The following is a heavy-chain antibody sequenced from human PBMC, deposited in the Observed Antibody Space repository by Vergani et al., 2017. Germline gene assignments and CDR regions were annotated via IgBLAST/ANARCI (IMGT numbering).Heavy chain of an antibody. CDR3: TTSMIVVVMTTDY. D-gene: IGHD3-22*01. CDR2: IKSKTDGGTT. J-gene: IGHJ4*02. CDR1: GFTFSNAW. V-gene: IGHV3-15*01. Sequence: EVQLVESGGGLVKPGGSLRLSCAASGFTFSNAWMSWVRQAPGKGLEWVGRIKSKTDGGTTDYAAPVKGRFTISRDDSKNTLYLQMNRLKTEDTAVYYCTTSMIVVVMTTDYWGQGTLVTVSS.